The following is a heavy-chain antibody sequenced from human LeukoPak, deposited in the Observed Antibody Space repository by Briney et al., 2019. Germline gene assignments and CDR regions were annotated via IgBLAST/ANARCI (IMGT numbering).Heavy chain of an antibody. Sequence: PMASVKVSCKASGGTFSSYTISWVRQAPGQGLEWMGRIIPILGIANYAQKFQGRVTITADKSTRTAYMELSSLRSEDTAVYYCARADGYYDFWSGYYLNYWGQGTLVTVSS. V-gene: IGHV1-69*02. CDR3: ARADGYYDFWSGYYLNY. CDR2: IIPILGIA. D-gene: IGHD3-3*01. CDR1: GGTFSSYT. J-gene: IGHJ4*02.